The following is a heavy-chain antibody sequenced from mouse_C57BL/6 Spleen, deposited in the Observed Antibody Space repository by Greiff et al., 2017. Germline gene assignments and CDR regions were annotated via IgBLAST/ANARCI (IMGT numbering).Heavy chain of an antibody. CDR2: INYDGSST. J-gene: IGHJ1*03. Sequence: DVKLVESEGGLVQPGSSMKLSCTASGFTFSDYYMAWVRQVPEKGLEWVANINYDGSSTYYLDSLKSRFIISRDNAKNILYLQKSSLKSEDTATYYCARKFYGSTWYFDVWGTGTTVTVSS. CDR1: GFTFSDYY. D-gene: IGHD1-1*01. V-gene: IGHV5-16*01. CDR3: ARKFYGSTWYFDV.